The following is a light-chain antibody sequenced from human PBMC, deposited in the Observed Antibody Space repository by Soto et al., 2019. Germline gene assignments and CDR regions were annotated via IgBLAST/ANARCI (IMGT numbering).Light chain of an antibody. CDR2: DTS. Sequence: QAVVTQEPSLTVSPGGTVTLTCGSSTGAVTSGHYPYWFQQKPCQAPRTLIYDTSNKHSWTPARFSGSLLGGKAALTLSGAQPEDEAEYYCLLSYSGARSYVFGTGTKLTVL. V-gene: IGLV7-46*01. CDR1: TGAVTSGHY. CDR3: LLSYSGARSYV. J-gene: IGLJ1*01.